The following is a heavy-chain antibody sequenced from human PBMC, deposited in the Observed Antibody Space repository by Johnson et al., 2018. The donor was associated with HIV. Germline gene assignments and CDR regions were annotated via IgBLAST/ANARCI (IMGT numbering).Heavy chain of an antibody. CDR1: GFTFDDYG. J-gene: IGHJ3*02. CDR3: AREGVAVAGTGDAFDI. Sequence: VQLVESGGGLVQPGRSLRLSCAASGFTFDDYGMSWVRQAPGKGLEWVSVIYSGGSTYYADSVKGRFTISRDNSKNTLYLQMNSLRAEDTAVYYCAREGVAVAGTGDAFDIWGQGTMVTVSS. D-gene: IGHD6-19*01. V-gene: IGHV3-66*01. CDR2: IYSGGST.